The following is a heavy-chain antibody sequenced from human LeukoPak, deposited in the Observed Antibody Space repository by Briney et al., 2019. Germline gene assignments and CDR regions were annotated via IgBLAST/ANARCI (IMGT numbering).Heavy chain of an antibody. V-gene: IGHV1-8*01. D-gene: IGHD5-18*01. J-gene: IGHJ3*02. Sequence: ASVKVSCKASGYTFTSYDINWVRQATGQGLEWMGWMNPNSGNTGYAQKFQGRVTMTRNTSISTAYMELSSPRSEDTAVYYCARIQLHWTKAFDIWGQGTMVTVSS. CDR3: ARIQLHWTKAFDI. CDR2: MNPNSGNT. CDR1: GYTFTSYD.